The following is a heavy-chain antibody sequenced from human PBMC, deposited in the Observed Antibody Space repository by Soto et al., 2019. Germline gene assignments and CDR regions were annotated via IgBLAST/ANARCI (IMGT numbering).Heavy chain of an antibody. CDR1: GFTFSNYA. D-gene: IGHD5-12*01. Sequence: EVQLLESGGDLVQPGGSLRLSCAASGFTFSNYAMSWVRQAPGKGLEWVSLIRGSGGPTHYADSVKGRFTVSRDNSKNMLFLQMNSLRAEDTAVYYCVKDFRGGYDWTHDWGQGTLVTVSS. J-gene: IGHJ4*02. CDR3: VKDFRGGYDWTHD. CDR2: IRGSGGPT. V-gene: IGHV3-23*01.